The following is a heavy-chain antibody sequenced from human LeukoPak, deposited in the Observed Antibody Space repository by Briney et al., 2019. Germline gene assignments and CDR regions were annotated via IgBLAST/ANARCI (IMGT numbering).Heavy chain of an antibody. CDR2: VFLKIRSP. CDR3: ARDQVEYSYAYGNFDY. J-gene: IGHJ4*02. Sequence: GSSVRVSCKSSVGTFTNYGFTWVRQAPGQGLEWIGVVFLKIRSPDYAQRFQDRVTITADRSTNTTYLDLSRLRSDDTAVYYCARDQVEYSYAYGNFDYWGQGTLVTVSS. CDR1: VGTFTNYG. D-gene: IGHD5-18*01. V-gene: IGHV1-69*06.